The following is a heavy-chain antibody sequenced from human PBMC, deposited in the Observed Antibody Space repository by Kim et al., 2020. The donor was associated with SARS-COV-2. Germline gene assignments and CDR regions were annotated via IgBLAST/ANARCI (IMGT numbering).Heavy chain of an antibody. D-gene: IGHD6-19*01. V-gene: IGHV4-34*01. CDR1: GGSFSGYY. CDR2: INHSGST. Sequence: SETLSLTCAVYGGSFSGYYWSWIRQPPGKGLEWIGEINHSGSTNYNPSLKSRVTISVDTSKNQFSLKLSSVTAADTAVYYCARGLDSSGWFYYYYYYGM. J-gene: IGHJ6*01. CDR3: ARGLDSSGWFYYYYYYGM.